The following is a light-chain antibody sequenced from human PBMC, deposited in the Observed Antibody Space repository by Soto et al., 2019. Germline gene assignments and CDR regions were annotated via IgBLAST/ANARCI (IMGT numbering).Light chain of an antibody. J-gene: IGLJ2*01. CDR3: CSYVGGSTFVV. V-gene: IGLV2-23*02. CDR2: EVT. Sequence: QSALTQPASVSGSPGQSITISCTGASSDVGSYDVVSWYQQLPGKAPKLMIYEVTKRPSGVSKRFSGSKSGNTASLTISGLQGEDEADYYCSYVGGSTFVVFGGGTKLTVL. CDR1: SSDVGSYDV.